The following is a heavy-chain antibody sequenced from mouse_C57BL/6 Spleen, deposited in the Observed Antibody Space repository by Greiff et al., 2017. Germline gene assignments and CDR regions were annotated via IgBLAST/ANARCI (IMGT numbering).Heavy chain of an antibody. CDR2: ISYDGSN. V-gene: IGHV3-6*01. D-gene: IGHD2-2*01. CDR1: GYSITSGYY. J-gene: IGHJ3*01. Sequence: DVKLQESGPGLVKPSQSLSLTCSVTGYSITSGYYWNWIRQFPGNKLEWMGYISYDGSNNYNPSLKNRISITRDTSKNQFFLKLNSVTTEDTATYYCARDRDYGYDEWFAYWGQGTLVTVSA. CDR3: ARDRDYGYDEWFAY.